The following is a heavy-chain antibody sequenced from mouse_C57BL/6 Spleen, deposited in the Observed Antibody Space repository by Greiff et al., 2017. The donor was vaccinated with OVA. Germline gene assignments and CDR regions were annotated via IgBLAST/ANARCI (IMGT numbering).Heavy chain of an antibody. CDR1: GYTFTSYW. Sequence: QVQLKQPGAELVKPGASVKLSCKASGYTFTSYWMHWVKQRPGQGLEWIGMIHPNSGSTNYNEKFKSKATLTVDKSSSTAYMQLSSLTSEDSAVYYCASLITTVVAPHWYFDVWGTGTTVTVAS. CDR3: ASLITTVVAPHWYFDV. J-gene: IGHJ1*03. V-gene: IGHV1-64*01. CDR2: IHPNSGST. D-gene: IGHD1-1*01.